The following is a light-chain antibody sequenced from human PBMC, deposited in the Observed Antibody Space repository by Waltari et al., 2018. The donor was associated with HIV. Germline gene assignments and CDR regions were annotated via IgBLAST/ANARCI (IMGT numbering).Light chain of an antibody. CDR2: SNN. CDR3: AAWDDSLNGLL. Sequence: QSVLTQPPSASGTPGQGVTIPCSGSSSNIGSNAVNWYRQLPGTAPQVLIYSNNQRPSGVPDRFSGSKSGTSASLAISGLQSEDDADYYCAAWDDSLNGLLFGGGTKLTVL. CDR1: SSNIGSNA. V-gene: IGLV1-44*01. J-gene: IGLJ2*01.